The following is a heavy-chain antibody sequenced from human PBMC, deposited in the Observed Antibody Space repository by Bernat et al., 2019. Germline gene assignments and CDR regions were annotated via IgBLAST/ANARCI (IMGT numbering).Heavy chain of an antibody. Sequence: EEQVVESGGDLVQPGGSLRLSCAASGFTFSSYWMSWVRQAPGKGLEWVANIKQDGSEKYYVDSVKGRFTISRDNAKNSLYLQMNSLRAEDTAVYYCYTYDFWSSYYYYMDVWGKGTTVTVSS. J-gene: IGHJ6*03. D-gene: IGHD3-3*01. V-gene: IGHV3-7*01. CDR3: YTYDFWSSYYYYMDV. CDR2: IKQDGSEK. CDR1: GFTFSSYW.